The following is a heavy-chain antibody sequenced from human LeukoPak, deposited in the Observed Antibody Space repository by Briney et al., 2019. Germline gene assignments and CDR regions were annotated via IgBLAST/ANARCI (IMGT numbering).Heavy chain of an antibody. V-gene: IGHV4-61*05. CDR3: ARGWELPGGNWFDP. D-gene: IGHD1-26*01. CDR2: IYYSGST. CDR1: GGSISSSSYY. J-gene: IGHJ5*02. Sequence: SETLSLTCTVSGGSISSSSYYWGWIRQPPGKGLEWIGYIYYSGSTNYNPSLKSRVTISVDTSKNQFSLKLSSVTAADTTVYYCARGWELPGGNWFDPWGQGTLVTVSS.